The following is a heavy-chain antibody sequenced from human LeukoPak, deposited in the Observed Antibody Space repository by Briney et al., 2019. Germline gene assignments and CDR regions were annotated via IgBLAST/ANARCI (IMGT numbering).Heavy chain of an antibody. D-gene: IGHD4-23*01. CDR3: ASWSAGYDYGGKD. CDR1: GFTVSSNY. V-gene: IGHV3-21*01. J-gene: IGHJ4*02. CDR2: IGTTGSYI. Sequence: GVLRLSCAASGFTVSSNYMSWVRQAPGKGLEWVSSIGTTGSYIFYADSVKGRFTISRDNAKNTLYLQMNSLRAEDTAVYYCASWSAGYDYGGKDWGQGTLVTVSS.